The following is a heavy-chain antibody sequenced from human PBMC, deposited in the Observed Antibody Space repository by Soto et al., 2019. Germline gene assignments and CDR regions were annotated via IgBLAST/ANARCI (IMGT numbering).Heavy chain of an antibody. J-gene: IGHJ6*02. V-gene: IGHV3-33*01. CDR1: GFTFSGYG. Sequence: QAQLVESGGGVVRPGRSQRLSCAASGFTFSGYGMHWVRQAPGKGLEWVAFIWFDGSDALYSDSVKGRFTISRDNSKNTLFLQLNSLRGDDTAVYYCAREGYCSGGGCSGGMDAWGQGTTVTVSS. CDR2: IWFDGSDA. D-gene: IGHD2-15*01. CDR3: AREGYCSGGGCSGGMDA.